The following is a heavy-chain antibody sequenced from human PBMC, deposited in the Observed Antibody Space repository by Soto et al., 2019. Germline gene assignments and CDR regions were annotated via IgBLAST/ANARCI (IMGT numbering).Heavy chain of an antibody. CDR2: IYYSGST. J-gene: IGHJ3*02. CDR1: GGSISSYY. Sequence: QVQLQESGPGLVKPSETLSLTCTVSGGSISSYYWSWIRQPPGKGLEWIGYIYYSGSTNYNPSLKSRVTISVDTSKNQFSLKLSSVTAADTAVYYCARSAPLWAGVVVPAATDAFDIWGQGTMVTVSS. V-gene: IGHV4-59*01. CDR3: ARSAPLWAGVVVPAATDAFDI. D-gene: IGHD2-2*01.